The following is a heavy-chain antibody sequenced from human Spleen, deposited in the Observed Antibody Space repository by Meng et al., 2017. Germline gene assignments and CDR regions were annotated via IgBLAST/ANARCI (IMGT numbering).Heavy chain of an antibody. Sequence: VQLQESGPGLVKPSGTLSLTCAVSGGPINSDNWGSWVRQPPGKGLEWVGEIFRSGRTNYNPSLKSRVTISVDKSKNQFSLKLSSVTAADTAVYYCARWVSRGTSWFDPWGQGTLVTVSS. V-gene: IGHV4-4*02. D-gene: IGHD2-2*01. CDR2: IFRSGRT. CDR1: GGPINSDNW. CDR3: ARWVSRGTSWFDP. J-gene: IGHJ5*02.